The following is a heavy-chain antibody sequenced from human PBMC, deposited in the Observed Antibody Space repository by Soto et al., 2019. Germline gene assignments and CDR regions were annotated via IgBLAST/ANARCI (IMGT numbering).Heavy chain of an antibody. V-gene: IGHV3-72*01. CDR3: VRVASGFYNDY. CDR1: GFTFSDHY. D-gene: IGHD3-22*01. Sequence: PGGSLRLSCAASGFTFSDHYMDWVRQAPGKGLEWVGRSRDKAHTYTTEYAASVKGRFTISRDDSKNSLYLQMNSLKTEDSAVYYCVRVASGFYNDYWGQGTLVTVSS. CDR2: SRDKAHTYTT. J-gene: IGHJ4*02.